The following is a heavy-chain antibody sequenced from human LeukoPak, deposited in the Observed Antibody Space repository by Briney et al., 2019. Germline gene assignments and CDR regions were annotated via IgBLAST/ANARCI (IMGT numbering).Heavy chain of an antibody. D-gene: IGHD3-22*01. CDR3: ARGPYYYDSSGYSSLDY. CDR2: IYTSGST. Sequence: SETLSLTCTVSGGSISSYYWSWIRQPAGKGLEWIGRIYTSGSTNYNPSLKSRVTMSVDTSKNQFSLRLNSVTAADTAVYYCARGPYYYDSSGYSSLDYWGQGTLVTVSS. CDR1: GGSISSYY. V-gene: IGHV4-4*07. J-gene: IGHJ4*02.